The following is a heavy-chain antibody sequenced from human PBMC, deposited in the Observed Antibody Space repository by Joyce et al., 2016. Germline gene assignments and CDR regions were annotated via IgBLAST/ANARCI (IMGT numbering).Heavy chain of an antibody. J-gene: IGHJ4*02. CDR1: GYTFTSHG. D-gene: IGHD2-15*01. CDR2: FSTYNGNT. Sequence: QVQLVQSGAEVKKPGASVKVSCKSSGYTFTSHGISWMRQAPGQGLEWMGWFSTYNGNTDYAQNFQGRVTMTTDTSTSTAYMELRSLRSDDTAMYYCARACPGSTCYSIYWGQGTLVTVSP. V-gene: IGHV1-18*01. CDR3: ARACPGSTCYSIY.